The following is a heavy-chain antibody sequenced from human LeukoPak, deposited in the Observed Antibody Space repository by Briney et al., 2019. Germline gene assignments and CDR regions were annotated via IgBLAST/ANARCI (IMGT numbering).Heavy chain of an antibody. J-gene: IGHJ6*02. CDR1: GFTFSSYA. V-gene: IGHV3-64D*06. CDR3: VKGWRFGYYYYGMDV. Sequence: GGSLRLSCSASGFTFSSYAMHWVRQAPGKGLEYVSASCSNGGSTSYADSVKGRFTISRDNSKNTLYLQMSSLRAEDTAVYCCVKGWRFGYYYYGMDVWGQGTTVTVSS. D-gene: IGHD3-16*01. CDR2: SCSNGGST.